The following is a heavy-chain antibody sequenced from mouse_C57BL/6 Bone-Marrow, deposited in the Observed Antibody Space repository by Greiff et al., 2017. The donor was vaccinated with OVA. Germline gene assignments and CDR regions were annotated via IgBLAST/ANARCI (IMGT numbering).Heavy chain of an antibody. D-gene: IGHD1-1*01. CDR1: GFTFSSYA. J-gene: IGHJ4*01. CDR3: TREKSCYYGIGYAMDY. V-gene: IGHV5-9-1*02. Sequence: EVKVEESGAGLVKPGGSLKLSCAASGFTFSSYAMSWVRQTPEKRLEWVAYISSGGDYIYYADTVKGRFTISRDNARNTLYLQMSSLKSEDTAMYYCTREKSCYYGIGYAMDYWGQGTSVTVSS. CDR2: ISSGGDYI.